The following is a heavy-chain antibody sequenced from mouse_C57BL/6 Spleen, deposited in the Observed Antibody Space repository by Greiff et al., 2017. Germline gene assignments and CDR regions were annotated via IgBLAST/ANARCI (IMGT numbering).Heavy chain of an antibody. D-gene: IGHD2-14*01. CDR2: IRSKSNNYAT. CDR1: GFSFNTYA. Sequence: EVQLVESGGGLVQPKGSLKLSCAASGFSFNTYAMNWVRQAPGKGLEWVARIRSKSNNYATYYADSVKDRFTISRDDSESMLYLQMNNLKTEDTAMYYCVRQGPYRGYAMDYWGQGTSVTVSS. CDR3: VRQGPYRGYAMDY. J-gene: IGHJ4*01. V-gene: IGHV10-1*01.